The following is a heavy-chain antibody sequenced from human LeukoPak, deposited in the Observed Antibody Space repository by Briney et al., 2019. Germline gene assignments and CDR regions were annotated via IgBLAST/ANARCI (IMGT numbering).Heavy chain of an antibody. CDR2: INPSGGST. Sequence: GASVKVSCKASGYTFTSYYMHWVRQAPGQGLEWMGIINPSGGSTSYAQKFQGRVTMTRDTSTSTVYMELSSLRSEDTAVYYCATMQWELLRLRWFDPWGQGTLVTVSS. CDR3: ATMQWELLRLRWFDP. CDR1: GYTFTSYY. V-gene: IGHV1-46*01. D-gene: IGHD1-26*01. J-gene: IGHJ5*02.